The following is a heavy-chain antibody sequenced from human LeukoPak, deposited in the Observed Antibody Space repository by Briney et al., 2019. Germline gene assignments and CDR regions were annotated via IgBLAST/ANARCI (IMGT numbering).Heavy chain of an antibody. CDR2: IIPIFGTA. V-gene: IGHV1-69*05. J-gene: IGHJ4*02. D-gene: IGHD3-22*01. CDR1: GRTFSSYA. CDR3: ARGIVLRNYYYDSSGQTSLDY. Sequence: SVKVSCKASGRTFSSYAISWVRQAPGQGLEWMGGIIPIFGTANYAQKFQGRVTITTDESTSTAYMELSSLRSEDTAVYYCARGIVLRNYYYDSSGQTSLDYWGQGTLVTVSS.